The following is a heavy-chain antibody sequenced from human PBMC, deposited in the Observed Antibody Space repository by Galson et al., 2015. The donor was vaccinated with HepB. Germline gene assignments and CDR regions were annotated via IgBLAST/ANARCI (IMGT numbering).Heavy chain of an antibody. CDR3: TRVLIVASINGPYYYYMDV. V-gene: IGHV1-3*01. J-gene: IGHJ6*03. CDR2: INAGNGNT. Sequence: SVKVSCKASGYTFTSYDMHWARQAPGQRLEWMGWINAGNGNTKYSQKFQGRVTITRDTSASTAYMELSSLRSEDTAVYYCTRVLIVASINGPYYYYMDVWGKGTTVTVSS. D-gene: IGHD5-12*01. CDR1: GYTFTSYD.